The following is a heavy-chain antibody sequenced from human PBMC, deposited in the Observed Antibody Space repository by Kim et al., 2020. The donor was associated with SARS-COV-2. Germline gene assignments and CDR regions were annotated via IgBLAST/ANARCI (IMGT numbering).Heavy chain of an antibody. CDR3: GRAPACSGGSCYMDV. J-gene: IGHJ6*02. D-gene: IGHD2-15*01. CDR1: GDSVTSGSYF. CDR2: IYYNGVT. Sequence: SETLSLTCTVSGDSVTSGSYFWSWIRQPPGKGLEWIGCIYYNGVTKDNPSLKSRVTISVDTSKNQFSLKVRSVTAADTAVYYCGRAPACSGGSCYMDVWGQGTTVTVSS. V-gene: IGHV4-61*01.